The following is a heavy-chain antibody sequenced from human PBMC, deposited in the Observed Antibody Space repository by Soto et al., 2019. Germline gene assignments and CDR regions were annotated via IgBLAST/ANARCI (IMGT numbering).Heavy chain of an antibody. CDR1: LFPVHTYP. CDR2: ISSTAGRT. Sequence: LRLSCAPSLFPVHTYPITWVRQAPGKGLEWVSSISSTAGRTSSYADSVKGRFAISRDFSDNTVYLQMNNLRVDDTAVYFCAKGVLSFHYGMEVWGQGTTVTVSS. CDR3: AKGVLSFHYGMEV. J-gene: IGHJ6*02. D-gene: IGHD3-10*01. V-gene: IGHV3-23*01.